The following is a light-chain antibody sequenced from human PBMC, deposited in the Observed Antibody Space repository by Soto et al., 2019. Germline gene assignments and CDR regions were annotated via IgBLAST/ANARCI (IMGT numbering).Light chain of an antibody. Sequence: SYELTQPLSVSVALGQTARITCGGNNIGSKNLHWYQQKPGQAPVLVIYRDSNRPSGIPERFSGSNSGNTATLTIRRAQAGDEADYYCHVWDSSNWVFGGGTKLTVL. CDR2: RDS. CDR1: NIGSKN. J-gene: IGLJ3*02. V-gene: IGLV3-9*01. CDR3: HVWDSSNWV.